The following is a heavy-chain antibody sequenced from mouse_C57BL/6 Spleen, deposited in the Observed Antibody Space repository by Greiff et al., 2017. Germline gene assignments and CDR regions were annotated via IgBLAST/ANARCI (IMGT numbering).Heavy chain of an antibody. D-gene: IGHD2-1*01. CDR1: GYTFTSYW. CDR3: ASSWCYGNSLYAMDY. Sequence: QVQLQQPGAELVRPGSSVKLSCKASGYTFTSYWMHWVKQRPIQGLEWIGNIDPSDSETHYNQKFKDKTTLTVDKSSSTAYMQLSRLTSEDSAVYDCASSWCYGNSLYAMDYWGQGTSVTVSS. CDR2: IDPSDSET. J-gene: IGHJ4*01. V-gene: IGHV1-52*01.